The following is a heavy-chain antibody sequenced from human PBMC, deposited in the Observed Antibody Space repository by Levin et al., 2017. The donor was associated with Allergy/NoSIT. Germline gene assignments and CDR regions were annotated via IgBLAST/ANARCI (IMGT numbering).Heavy chain of an antibody. CDR1: GFTFNIYA. CDR3: AKEGEITAYGTD. Sequence: PGGSLRLSCAASGFTFNIYAMSWVRQAPGKGLEWVSAISGDSDRLYYADSVRGRFTISRDNSKKTLSLQMNSLRVEDTAVYYCAKEGEITAYGTDWGQGTLVTVSS. J-gene: IGHJ4*02. CDR2: ISGDSDRL. V-gene: IGHV3-23*01. D-gene: IGHD1-20*01.